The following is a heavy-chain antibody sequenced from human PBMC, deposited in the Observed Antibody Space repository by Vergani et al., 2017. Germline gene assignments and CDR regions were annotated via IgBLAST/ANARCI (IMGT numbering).Heavy chain of an antibody. CDR2: INPSGGST. Sequence: QVQLVQSGAEVKKPGASVKVSCKASGYTFTSYYMHWVRQAPGQGLEWMGIINPSGGSTSYAQKFQGRVTMTRDTSTSTVYMALSSLRSEDTAVYYCARVGSSGWYFGWFDPWGQGTLVTVSS. V-gene: IGHV1-46*01. J-gene: IGHJ5*02. CDR1: GYTFTSYY. D-gene: IGHD6-19*01. CDR3: ARVGSSGWYFGWFDP.